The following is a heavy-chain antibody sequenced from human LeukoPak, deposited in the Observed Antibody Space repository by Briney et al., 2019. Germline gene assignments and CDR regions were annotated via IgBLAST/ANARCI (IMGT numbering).Heavy chain of an antibody. CDR2: INPSGGST. Sequence: ASVKVSCKASGYTFTNYYMHWVRQAPGQGLEWMGIINPSGGSTSYAQKFQGRVTMTRDMSTSTVYMELSSLRSEDTAVYYCVRARRVGSSWYTDFDYWGQRTLVTVSS. D-gene: IGHD6-13*01. J-gene: IGHJ4*02. V-gene: IGHV1-46*01. CDR3: VRARRVGSSWYTDFDY. CDR1: GYTFTNYY.